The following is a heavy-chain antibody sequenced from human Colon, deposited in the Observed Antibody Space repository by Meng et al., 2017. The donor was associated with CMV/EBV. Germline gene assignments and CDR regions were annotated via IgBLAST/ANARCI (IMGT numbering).Heavy chain of an antibody. J-gene: IGHJ4*02. CDR3: AGGLPLRGLLYHFEY. CDR2: ISLNGETI. Sequence: GGSLRLSCAASGFTFSSYWMSWVRQAPGPGLEWVSSISLNGETIYYKDTVRGRFTSSRDNSIDMFQLQMNSLRADDTAVYYCAGGLPLRGLLYHFEYWGQGALVTVSS. CDR1: GFTFSSYW. V-gene: IGHV3-23*01. D-gene: IGHD2-21*02.